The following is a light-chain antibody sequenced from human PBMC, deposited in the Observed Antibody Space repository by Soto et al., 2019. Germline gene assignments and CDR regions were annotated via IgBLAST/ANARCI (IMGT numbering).Light chain of an antibody. Sequence: EIVLTQSPATLSLSPGERATLSCRASQSVSTYLAWYQQKPGQAPRLLIYDASNRATGIPARFSGSGSGTDFTLTIGSLEPEDFVVYYCQQRSNWPWTFGQGTKVEVK. J-gene: IGKJ1*01. V-gene: IGKV3-11*01. CDR1: QSVSTY. CDR2: DAS. CDR3: QQRSNWPWT.